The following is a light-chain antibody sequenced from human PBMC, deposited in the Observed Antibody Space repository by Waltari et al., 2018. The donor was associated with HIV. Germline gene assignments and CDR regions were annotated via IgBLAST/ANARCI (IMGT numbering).Light chain of an antibody. CDR3: QVWDTTTV. CDR2: NDK. V-gene: IGLV3-9*02. J-gene: IGLJ2*01. Sequence: SYELTQPLSVSVALGQTARITCGGKNIGYKSVHWYQQKTGQAPVLVIYNDKYRPSGIPERFSGSKSGNTATLTITGAQAGDDADYFCQVWDTTTVFGGGTNLTVL. CDR1: NIGYKS.